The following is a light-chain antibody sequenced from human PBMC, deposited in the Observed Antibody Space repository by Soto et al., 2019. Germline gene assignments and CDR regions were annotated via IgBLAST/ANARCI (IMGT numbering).Light chain of an antibody. J-gene: IGKJ1*01. Sequence: EIVLTQSPGTLSLSPGERATLSCRASQSVRTYLAWYQVKPGQAPRLLIYGASTRATGIPARFSGSGSGTEFTLTISSLQSEDFAVYYCQQYNNWWTFGQGTKVDIK. CDR3: QQYNNWWT. CDR1: QSVRTY. V-gene: IGKV3-15*01. CDR2: GAS.